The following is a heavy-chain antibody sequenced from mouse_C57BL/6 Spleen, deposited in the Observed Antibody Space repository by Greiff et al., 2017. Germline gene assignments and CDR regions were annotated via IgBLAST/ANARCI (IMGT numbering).Heavy chain of an antibody. CDR1: GYTFTSYW. D-gene: IGHD1-1*01. Sequence: VQLQQPGAELVKPGASVKLSCKASGYTFTSYWMHWVKQRPGRGLEWIGMIHPNSGSTNYNEKFKSKATLTVDKSSSTAYMQLSSLTSEDSAVYYCARRCGSSYFDYWGQGTTLTVSS. CDR3: ARRCGSSYFDY. J-gene: IGHJ2*01. V-gene: IGHV1-64*01. CDR2: IHPNSGST.